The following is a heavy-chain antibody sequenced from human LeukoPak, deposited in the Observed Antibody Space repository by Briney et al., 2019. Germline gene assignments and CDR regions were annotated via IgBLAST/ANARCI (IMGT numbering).Heavy chain of an antibody. J-gene: IGHJ3*02. CDR1: GFTFSSYS. CDR3: ARDRLTNDAFDT. Sequence: GGSLRLSCAASGFTFSSYSMNWVRQAPGKGLVWVSRINSDGSGTSDADFVKGRFTISRDNSKNTLYLQMNSLRAEDAAMYYCARDRLTNDAFDTWGQGTMVTVSS. CDR2: INSDGSGT. V-gene: IGHV3-74*01. D-gene: IGHD2-8*01.